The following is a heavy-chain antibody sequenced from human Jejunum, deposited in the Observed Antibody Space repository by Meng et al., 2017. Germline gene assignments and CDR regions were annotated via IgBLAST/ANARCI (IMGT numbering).Heavy chain of an antibody. CDR2: VRGDNSAT. D-gene: IGHD2-2*01. J-gene: IGHJ4*02. CDR1: GFTFSNYV. CDR3: AKDSPAYCIGNHCYGDFES. V-gene: IGHV3-23*01. Sequence: GESPKISCVGSGFTFSNYVMNWVRPAPGRGLEWVSTVRGDNSATDYADSVRGRFVISRDNSKNTLYLQMNSLRPEDTALYYCAKDSPAYCIGNHCYGDFESWGQGTLVTVSS.